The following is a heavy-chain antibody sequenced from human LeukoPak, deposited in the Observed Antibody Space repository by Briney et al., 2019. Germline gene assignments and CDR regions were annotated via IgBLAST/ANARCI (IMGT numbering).Heavy chain of an antibody. Sequence: SETLSLTCTVSGGSISSYDWSWIRQPPGKGLEWIGYIYYSGSTNYNPSLKSRVTISVDTSKNQFSLKLSSVTAAGTAVYHCAASGRVHNWFDPWGQGTLVTVSS. V-gene: IGHV4-59*08. CDR3: AASGRVHNWFDP. J-gene: IGHJ5*02. D-gene: IGHD3-16*01. CDR2: IYYSGST. CDR1: GGSISSYD.